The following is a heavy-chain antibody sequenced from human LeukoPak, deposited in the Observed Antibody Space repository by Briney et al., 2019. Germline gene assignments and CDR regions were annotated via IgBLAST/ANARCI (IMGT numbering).Heavy chain of an antibody. CDR1: GFTFSSYW. J-gene: IGHJ4*02. D-gene: IGHD5-18*01. Sequence: GGSLRLSCAVSGFTFSSYWMTWIRQAPGKGLEWVANIKQDGSEKYYVDSVKGRFTISRGNAKNSLYLQMNSLRAEDTAVYYCARDTGGGYSCYDCWGQGTLVTVSS. CDR3: ARDTGGGYSCYDC. V-gene: IGHV3-7*01. CDR2: IKQDGSEK.